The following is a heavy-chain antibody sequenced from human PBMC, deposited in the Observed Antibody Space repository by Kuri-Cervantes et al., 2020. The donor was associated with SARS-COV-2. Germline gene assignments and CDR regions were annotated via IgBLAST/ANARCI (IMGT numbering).Heavy chain of an antibody. CDR1: GFTFSSYA. J-gene: IGHJ6*02. D-gene: IGHD3-16*01. Sequence: GESLKISCAASGFTFSSYAMHWVRQAPGRGLEWVALISNDGYNRFYADFLKGRFTISRDNSKNTLHLDMNSLRPEDTGVYYCAKMGDNYIKGDYGSEVWGQGITVTVSS. CDR3: AKMGDNYIKGDYGSEV. CDR2: ISNDGYNR. V-gene: IGHV3-30*18.